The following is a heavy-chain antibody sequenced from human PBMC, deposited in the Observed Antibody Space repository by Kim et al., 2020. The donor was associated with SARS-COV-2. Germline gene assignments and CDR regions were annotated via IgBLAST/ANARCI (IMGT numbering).Heavy chain of an antibody. CDR1: GFTFSSYS. CDR2: ISSSSSYI. CDR3: ARGRGRYSSGWYLEGYYYCMDV. D-gene: IGHD6-19*01. V-gene: IGHV3-21*01. Sequence: GGSLRLSCAASGFTFSSYSMNWVRQAPGKGLEWVSSISSSSSYIYYADSEKGRFTISRENAKNSLYLQMNSLRAEDTAVYYCARGRGRYSSGWYLEGYYYCMDVWGQGTTVTVSS. J-gene: IGHJ6*02.